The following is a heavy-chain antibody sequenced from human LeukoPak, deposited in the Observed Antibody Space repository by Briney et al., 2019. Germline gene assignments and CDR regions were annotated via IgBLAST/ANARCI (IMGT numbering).Heavy chain of an antibody. J-gene: IGHJ4*02. CDR3: ATLVSGIDY. V-gene: IGHV1-2*06. CDR1: GYTFTGYY. CDR2: INPNTGGS. D-gene: IGHD1-26*01. Sequence: ASVRVSCKASGYTFTGYYMHWVRQAPGQGLEWLGRINPNTGGSDYAQKFQGRVTMTSDTSTSTAYVELSRLNSDDTAVYYCATLVSGIDYWGQGTLVTVSS.